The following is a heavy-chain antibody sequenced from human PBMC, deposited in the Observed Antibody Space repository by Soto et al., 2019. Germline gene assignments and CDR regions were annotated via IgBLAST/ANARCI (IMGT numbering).Heavy chain of an antibody. J-gene: IGHJ4*02. CDR3: ARVPDY. V-gene: IGHV4-30-2*01. Sequence: SEPLSLTCAVSGGSISSGGYSWSWIRQPPGKGLELIGYIYHSASTYYNPSLKSRVTISVDRSKNQLSLKLSSVTAADTAVYCCARVPDYWGQGTLVT. CDR2: IYHSAST. CDR1: GGSISSGGYS.